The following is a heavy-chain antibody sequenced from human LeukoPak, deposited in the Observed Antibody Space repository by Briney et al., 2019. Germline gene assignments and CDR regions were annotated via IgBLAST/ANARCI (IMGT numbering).Heavy chain of an antibody. CDR3: AKDLGYYGSGSSGYFDY. CDR1: GFTFSSYS. J-gene: IGHJ4*02. CDR2: ITSSGSYI. Sequence: PGGSLRLSCAASGFTFSSYSMNWVRQAPGKGLEWVSSITSSGSYIYYADSVKGRFTISRDNAKNSLYLQMNSLRAEDTAVYYCAKDLGYYGSGSSGYFDYWGQGTLVTVSS. V-gene: IGHV3-21*01. D-gene: IGHD3-10*01.